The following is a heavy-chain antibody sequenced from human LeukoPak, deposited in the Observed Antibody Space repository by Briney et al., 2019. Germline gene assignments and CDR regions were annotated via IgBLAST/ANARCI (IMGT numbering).Heavy chain of an antibody. V-gene: IGHV1-46*01. CDR1: GYTFTSYF. CDR3: ASKYGSGRDYFDY. D-gene: IGHD3-10*01. J-gene: IGHJ4*02. Sequence: ASVKVSRKASGYTFTSYFIHWVRQAPGQGLEWMGIINPSGGSTSYAQKFQGRVTMTRDTSTSTVYMELSSLRSEDTAVYYCASKYGSGRDYFDYWGQGTLVTVSS. CDR2: INPSGGST.